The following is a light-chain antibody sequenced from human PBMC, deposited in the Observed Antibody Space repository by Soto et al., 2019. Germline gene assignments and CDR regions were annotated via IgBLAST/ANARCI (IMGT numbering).Light chain of an antibody. Sequence: QSALTQPPSVSGSPGQSVTISCTGTSSDVGKYDRVSWYQQPPGTAPKLIIYEVTNRPSGVPARFSGSKSGNTASLTISGLQAEDEADYYCRSYLRTSRYVFGAGTKVTVL. V-gene: IGLV2-18*02. J-gene: IGLJ1*01. CDR3: RSYLRTSRYV. CDR1: SSDVGKYDR. CDR2: EVT.